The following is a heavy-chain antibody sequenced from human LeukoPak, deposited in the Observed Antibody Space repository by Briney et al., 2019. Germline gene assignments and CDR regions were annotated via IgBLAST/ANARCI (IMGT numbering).Heavy chain of an antibody. D-gene: IGHD3-16*01. CDR1: GGSFSGYY. Sequence: PSGTLSLTCAVYGGSFSGYYWSWIRQPPGKGLGWIGEINHSGSTNYNPSLKSRVTISVDTSKNQFSLKLSSVTAADTAVYYCARGLWFDYWGQGTLVTVSS. V-gene: IGHV4-34*01. CDR3: ARGLWFDY. J-gene: IGHJ4*02. CDR2: INHSGST.